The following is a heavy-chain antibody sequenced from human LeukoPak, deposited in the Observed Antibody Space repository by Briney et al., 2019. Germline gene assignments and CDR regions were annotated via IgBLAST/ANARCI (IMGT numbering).Heavy chain of an antibody. V-gene: IGHV4-30-4*08. CDR1: GGSISSGDYY. J-gene: IGHJ6*03. CDR3: AREYCSGGSYNYYYYYMDV. D-gene: IGHD2-15*01. CDR2: IYYSGST. Sequence: TLSLTCTVSGGSISSGDYYWSWIRHPPGKGLEWIGYIYYSGSTYYNPSLKSRVTISVDTSKNQFSLKLSSVTAADTAVYYCAREYCSGGSYNYYYYYMDVWGKGTTVTVSS.